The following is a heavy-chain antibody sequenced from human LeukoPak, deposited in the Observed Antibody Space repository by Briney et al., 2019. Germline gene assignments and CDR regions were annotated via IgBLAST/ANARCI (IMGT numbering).Heavy chain of an antibody. D-gene: IGHD6-19*01. CDR3: ASSVAGAGLGYDY. J-gene: IGHJ4*02. CDR1: GFTFSTFA. V-gene: IGHV3-23*01. Sequence: GGSLRLSCEASGFTFSTFAMIWVRQPPGKGLEWVSSIFPSGGEIHYADSVRGRFTISRDNSKSTLSLQMNSLRAEDTAVYYCASSVAGAGLGYDYWGQGTLVTVSS. CDR2: IFPSGGEI.